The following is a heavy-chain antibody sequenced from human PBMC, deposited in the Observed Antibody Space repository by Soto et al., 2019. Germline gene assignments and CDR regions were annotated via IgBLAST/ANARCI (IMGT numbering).Heavy chain of an antibody. CDR1: GGSFSDYY. V-gene: IGHV4-34*01. CDR2: IHLSGRV. J-gene: IGHJ5*02. Sequence: QVQLQQWGSGLLKPSETLSLTCAIYGGSFSDYYWHWIRQSPGKGLEWIGEIHLSGRVNFTPSLKSRTRLSMDTSRNQFFLTLRSVTAADMAVYFCARTPTRGASAWLDPWGRGHLVTVSS. D-gene: IGHD1-26*01. CDR3: ARTPTRGASAWLDP.